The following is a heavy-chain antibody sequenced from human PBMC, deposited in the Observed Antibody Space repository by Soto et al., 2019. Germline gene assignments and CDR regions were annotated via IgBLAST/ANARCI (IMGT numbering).Heavy chain of an antibody. CDR3: ARHYTTSRVGAWFDP. D-gene: IGHD3-3*01. CDR2: ITAASDTI. CDR1: GFTFSIYT. V-gene: IGHV3-48*02. Sequence: EVQLVESGGGLAQPGGSLRLSCEAAGFTFSIYTMNWVRQAPGKGLECVSYITAASDTIYYADSVKGRFTISRDNAKNSLYLQMNSLRDEDTAVYYCARHYTTSRVGAWFDPWGQGTLVTVSS. J-gene: IGHJ5*02.